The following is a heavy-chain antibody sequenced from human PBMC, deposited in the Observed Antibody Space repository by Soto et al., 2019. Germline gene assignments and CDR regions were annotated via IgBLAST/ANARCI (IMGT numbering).Heavy chain of an antibody. Sequence: PPLKVSCKSSGYTFSNYGINWVRQAPGQGLEWMGWISPFTGDTHYTQSLQGRVTMTTDTSTSTAYMELRSLRSADTAVYYCARSCSGGSCHSAYWGQGTLVTVS. V-gene: IGHV1-18*04. CDR2: ISPFTGDT. CDR3: ARSCSGGSCHSAY. CDR1: GYTFSNYG. J-gene: IGHJ4*02. D-gene: IGHD2-15*01.